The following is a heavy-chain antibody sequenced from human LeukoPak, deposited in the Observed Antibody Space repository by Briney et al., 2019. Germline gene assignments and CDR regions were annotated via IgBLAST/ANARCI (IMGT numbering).Heavy chain of an antibody. CDR2: IYYSGST. D-gene: IGHD4-23*01. CDR1: GGSISSSSYY. CDR3: ARVGTDGGYFDY. V-gene: IGHV4-39*01. J-gene: IGHJ4*02. Sequence: SETLSLTCTVSGGSISSSSYYWGWIRQPPGKGLEWIGSIYYSGSTYYNPSLKSRVTISVDTSKNQFSLKLSSVTAADTAVYYCARVGTDGGYFDYWGQGTLVTVSS.